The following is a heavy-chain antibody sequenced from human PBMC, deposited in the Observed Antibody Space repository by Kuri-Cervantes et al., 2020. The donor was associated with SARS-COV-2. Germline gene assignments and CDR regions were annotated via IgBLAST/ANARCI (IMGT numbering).Heavy chain of an antibody. CDR1: GGSSSDDK. V-gene: IGHV4-34*01. J-gene: IGHJ2*01. D-gene: IGHD3-22*01. CDR2: ITESGST. CDR3: ARGRYDVTMIVVVVTAAPSYFDL. Sequence: SETLSLTSAVYGGSSSDDKWSWIRQAPGKGLEWDGEITESGSTNYNPSLKGRVSMSVDTSKKQFSLKLTSVTAADTAIYYCARGRYDVTMIVVVVTAAPSYFDLWGRGTLVTVSS.